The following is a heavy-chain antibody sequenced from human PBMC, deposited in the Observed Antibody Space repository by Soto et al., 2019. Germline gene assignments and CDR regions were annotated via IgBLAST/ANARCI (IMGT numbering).Heavy chain of an antibody. CDR1: GYTFTGYY. D-gene: IGHD3-22*01. CDR2: INPNSGGT. J-gene: IGHJ4*02. CDR3: ARDYTYYYDSSGPYYFDY. V-gene: IGHV1-2*02. Sequence: ASVKVSCKASGYTFTGYYMHWVRQAPGQGLEWMGWINPNSGGTNYAQKFQGRVTMTRDTSISTAYMELSRLRSGDTAVYYCARDYTYYYDSSGPYYFDYWGQGTLVTVSS.